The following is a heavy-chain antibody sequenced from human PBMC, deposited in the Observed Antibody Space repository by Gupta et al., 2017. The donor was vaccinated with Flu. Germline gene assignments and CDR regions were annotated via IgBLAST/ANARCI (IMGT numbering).Heavy chain of an antibody. CDR1: GGSVSNLDFY. V-gene: IGHV4-39*01. CDR3: AKRIYGSGFEY. Sequence: QLQLQESGPGLVKSSETLSLTCTVSGGSVSNLDFYWGWIRQPPGQGLEWIGTVYSTERIQYNPSLNSRVTISLDTSKDQFSLKVTSVNVADTAMYYCAKRIYGSGFEYWGQGALVTVSS. CDR2: VYSTERI. D-gene: IGHD3-10*01. J-gene: IGHJ4*02.